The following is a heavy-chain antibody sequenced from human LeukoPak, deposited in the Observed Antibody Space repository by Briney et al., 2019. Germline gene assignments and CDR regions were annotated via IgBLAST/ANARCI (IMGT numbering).Heavy chain of an antibody. CDR2: ISAYNGNT. CDR1: GYTFTSYD. J-gene: IGHJ4*02. Sequence: ASVKVSCKASGYTFTSYDINWVRQATGQGLEWMGWISAYNGNTNYAQKLQGRVTMTTDTSTSTAYMELRSLRSDDTAVYYCAREDSIVVVPAAPDYWGQGTLVTVSS. D-gene: IGHD2-2*01. V-gene: IGHV1-18*01. CDR3: AREDSIVVVPAAPDY.